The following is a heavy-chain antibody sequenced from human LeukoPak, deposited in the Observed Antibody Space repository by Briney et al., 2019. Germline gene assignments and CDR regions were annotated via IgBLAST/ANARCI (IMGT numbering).Heavy chain of an antibody. V-gene: IGHV3-30*18. CDR1: GFTFSSFG. Sequence: PGGSLRLSCAASGFTFSSFGMHWVRQAPGKGLEWVAVISYDGSNKYYADSVKGRFTFSRDNSKNTLYLQMNSLRAEDTAVYYCAKEYCSNSVCHSLDYWGQGTLVTVSS. D-gene: IGHD2-8*01. J-gene: IGHJ4*02. CDR2: ISYDGSNK. CDR3: AKEYCSNSVCHSLDY.